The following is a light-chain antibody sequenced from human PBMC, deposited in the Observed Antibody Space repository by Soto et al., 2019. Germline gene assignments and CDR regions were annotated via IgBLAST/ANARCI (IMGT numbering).Light chain of an antibody. Sequence: QSALTQPASVSGSPGQSITISCTGTTSAYVSWYQQHPGKAPKLMIYEVSNRPSGVSNRFSGSKSGNTAPLTISGLQTEDEADYYCSSYTSSSTLLFGGGTKLTVL. CDR2: EVS. CDR3: SSYTSSSTLL. CDR1: TSAY. V-gene: IGLV2-14*01. J-gene: IGLJ2*01.